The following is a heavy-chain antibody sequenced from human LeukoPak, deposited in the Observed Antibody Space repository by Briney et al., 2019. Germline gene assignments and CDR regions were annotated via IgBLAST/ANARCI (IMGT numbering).Heavy chain of an antibody. D-gene: IGHD3-10*01. J-gene: IGHJ3*02. CDR2: IYSGGST. V-gene: IGHV3-66*01. CDR1: GFTVSSNY. Sequence: GGSLRLSCAASGFTVSSNYMSWVRQAPGKGLEWVSVIYSGGSTYYADSVKGRFTISRDNSKNTLYLQMNSLRAEDTAVYYCAREGWLAMVRDHAFDIWGQGTMVTVSS. CDR3: AREGWLAMVRDHAFDI.